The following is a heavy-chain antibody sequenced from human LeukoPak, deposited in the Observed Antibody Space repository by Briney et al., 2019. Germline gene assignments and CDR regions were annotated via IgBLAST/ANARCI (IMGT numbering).Heavy chain of an antibody. CDR2: ISSNGGST. J-gene: IGHJ4*02. D-gene: IGHD6-13*01. Sequence: GGSLRLSCAASGFTFSSYAMHWVRQAPGKGLEYVSAISSNGGSTYYANSVKGRFTISRDNSKNTLYLQMGSLRAEDMAVYYCAREGSWYSVDYWGQGTLVTVSS. CDR3: AREGSWYSVDY. CDR1: GFTFSSYA. V-gene: IGHV3-64*01.